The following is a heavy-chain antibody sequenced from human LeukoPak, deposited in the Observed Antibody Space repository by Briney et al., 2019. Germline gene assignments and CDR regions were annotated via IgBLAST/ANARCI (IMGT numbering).Heavy chain of an antibody. CDR1: GFTFSSYA. J-gene: IGHJ4*02. D-gene: IGHD3-10*01. Sequence: GGSLRLSCAASGFTFSSYAMSWVRQAPGKGLEWVSAMSGSGGSTYYADSVKGRFTISRDNSKNTLYLQMNSLRAEDTAVYYCAKGRINVVRGVNPHDYWGQGTLVTVSS. CDR3: AKGRINVVRGVNPHDY. V-gene: IGHV3-23*01. CDR2: MSGSGGST.